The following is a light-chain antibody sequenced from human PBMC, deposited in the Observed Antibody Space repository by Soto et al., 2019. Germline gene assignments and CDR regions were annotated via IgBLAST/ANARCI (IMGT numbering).Light chain of an antibody. CDR3: GSYTSSSTRV. J-gene: IGLJ1*01. CDR2: EVS. Sequence: QSALTQPASESGSPGQSITISCTGTSSEVGAYDYVSWYQQHPDKAPKLMIYEVSNRPSGVSNRFSGSKSVNTATLTISGLQADDEADYYCGSYTSSSTRVFGTGTKVTVL. CDR1: SSEVGAYDY. V-gene: IGLV2-14*03.